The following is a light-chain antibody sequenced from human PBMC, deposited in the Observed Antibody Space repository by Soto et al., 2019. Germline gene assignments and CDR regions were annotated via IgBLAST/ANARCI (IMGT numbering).Light chain of an antibody. CDR1: SSDVGRYNL. CDR2: EDI. CDR3: CSYAGVTSVV. J-gene: IGLJ2*01. V-gene: IGLV2-23*01. Sequence: QSALTQPASVSGSPGQSITISCTGSSSDVGRYNLVSWYQQHPGKAPKLMIYEDIERPSGVSNRFSGSKSGNTASLTISGLQTEDEADYYCCSYAGVTSVVFGGGTKLTVL.